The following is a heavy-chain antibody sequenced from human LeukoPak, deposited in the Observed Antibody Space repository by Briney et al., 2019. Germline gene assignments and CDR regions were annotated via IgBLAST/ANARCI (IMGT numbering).Heavy chain of an antibody. CDR2: IKSKADGGTT. V-gene: IGHV3-15*01. CDR1: GFTFSNAW. D-gene: IGHD6-19*01. J-gene: IGHJ4*02. CDR3: TTDVRAVAGKISVY. Sequence: AGGSLRLSCAASGFTFSNAWMSWVRQAPGKGLEWVGRIKSKADGGTTDYAASVKGRFTISRDDSENTLYLQMNSLKTEDTAVYYCTTDVRAVAGKISVYWGQGTLVTVSS.